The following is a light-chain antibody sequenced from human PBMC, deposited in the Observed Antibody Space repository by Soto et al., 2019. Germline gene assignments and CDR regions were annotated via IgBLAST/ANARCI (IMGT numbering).Light chain of an antibody. V-gene: IGKV3-15*01. J-gene: IGKJ1*01. CDR2: DAS. Sequence: EIVMTQSPATLSVSPGERATLSCRASQSVSSNLARYQQKPGQAPRLLIYDASTRATGIPARFSGSGSGTEFTLTISSLQSEDFAVYYCQQYNNWPPMAFGQGTKVEIK. CDR1: QSVSSN. CDR3: QQYNNWPPMA.